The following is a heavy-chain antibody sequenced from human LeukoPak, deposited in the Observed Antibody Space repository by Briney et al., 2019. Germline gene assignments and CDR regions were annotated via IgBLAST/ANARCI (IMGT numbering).Heavy chain of an antibody. CDR3: AKDNGYGAFDI. CDR2: ISGSGGST. Sequence: GGSLRLSCAASGFTFDDYGMNWVRQAPGKGLEWVSAISGSGGSTYYADSVKGRFTISRDNSKNTLYLQMNSLRAEDTAVYYCAKDNGYGAFDIWGQGTMVTVSS. J-gene: IGHJ3*02. V-gene: IGHV3-23*01. D-gene: IGHD5-18*01. CDR1: GFTFDDYG.